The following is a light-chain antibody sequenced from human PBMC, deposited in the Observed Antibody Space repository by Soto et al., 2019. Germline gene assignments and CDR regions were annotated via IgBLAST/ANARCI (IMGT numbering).Light chain of an antibody. CDR2: DAS. Sequence: DIQMTQSPSSLSASVGDRVTIACQASQDISNYLNWYQQKPGKAPKLLIYDASNLETGVPSRFSGSGSGTDFTFTISSLQPEDFATYYCLQDYNYPHTFGGGTKVEIK. J-gene: IGKJ4*01. CDR1: QDISNY. V-gene: IGKV1-33*01. CDR3: LQDYNYPHT.